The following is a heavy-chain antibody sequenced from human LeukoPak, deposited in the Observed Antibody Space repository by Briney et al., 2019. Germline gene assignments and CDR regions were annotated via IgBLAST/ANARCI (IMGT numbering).Heavy chain of an antibody. D-gene: IGHD4-23*01. Sequence: PSETLSLTCTVSGGSISSYYWSWLRQPPGKGLEWIGYIYYSGSTNYNPSLKSRVTISVDTSKNQFSLKLSSVTAADTAVYYCARGYGGNVDYWGQGTLVTVSS. J-gene: IGHJ4*02. V-gene: IGHV4-59*01. CDR2: IYYSGST. CDR1: GGSISSYY. CDR3: ARGYGGNVDY.